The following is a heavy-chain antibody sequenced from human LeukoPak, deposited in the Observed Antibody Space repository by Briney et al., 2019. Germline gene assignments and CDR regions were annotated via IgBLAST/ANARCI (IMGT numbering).Heavy chain of an antibody. CDR3: AKDVGRYCSGGSCLVFYAMDV. J-gene: IGHJ6*02. V-gene: IGHV3-30*18. CDR2: ISYDGGNK. CDR1: GFSFSSFG. Sequence: GGSLRLSCAASGFSFSSFGMHWVRQAPGKGLDWVAVISYDGGNKFYADSVKGRFTISRDNSKNTLYLQMNSLRAEDTAVYYCAKDVGRYCSGGSCLVFYAMDVWGQGTTVTVSS. D-gene: IGHD2-15*01.